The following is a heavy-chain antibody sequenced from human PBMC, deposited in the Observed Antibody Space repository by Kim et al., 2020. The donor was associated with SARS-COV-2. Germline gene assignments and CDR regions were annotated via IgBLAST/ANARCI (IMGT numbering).Heavy chain of an antibody. D-gene: IGHD3-9*01. V-gene: IGHV4-59*08. CDR3: ARSGRASTFDWPPHSPTQRFDP. CDR2: IYYSGST. CDR1: GGSISSYY. Sequence: SETLSLTCTVSGGSISSYYWSWIRQPPGKGLEWIGYIYYSGSTNYNPSLKSRVTISVDTSKNQFSLKLSSVTAADTAVYYCARSGRASTFDWPPHSPTQRFDPWGQGTLVTVSS. J-gene: IGHJ5*02.